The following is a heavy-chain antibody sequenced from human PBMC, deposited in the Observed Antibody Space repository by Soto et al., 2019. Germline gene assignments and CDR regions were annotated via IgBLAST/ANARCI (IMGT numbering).Heavy chain of an antibody. J-gene: IGHJ6*02. CDR3: AKDRYQGHSSSRYYYYYYGMDV. CDR2: ISGSGGST. Sequence: GGSLRLSCAASGFTFSSYAMSWVRQAPGKGLEWVSAISGSGGSTYYADSVKGRFTISRDNPRNTLYLQMNSLRAEDTAVYYCAKDRYQGHSSSRYYYYYYGMDVWGQGTTVTVSS. D-gene: IGHD6-6*01. V-gene: IGHV3-23*01. CDR1: GFTFSSYA.